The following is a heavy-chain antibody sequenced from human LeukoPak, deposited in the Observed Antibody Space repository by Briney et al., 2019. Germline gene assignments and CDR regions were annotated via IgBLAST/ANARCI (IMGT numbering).Heavy chain of an antibody. J-gene: IGHJ6*03. D-gene: IGHD3-3*01. CDR1: GFTFDDYG. V-gene: IGHV3-48*01. CDR3: ARESGYYDFWSGYYLGPMDV. Sequence: GGSLRLSCAASGFTFDDYGLNWVRQAPGKGLEWVSYISSSSSTIYYADSVKGRFTISRDNAKNSLYLQMNSLRAEDTAVYYCARESGYYDFWSGYYLGPMDVWGKGTTVTVSS. CDR2: ISSSSSTI.